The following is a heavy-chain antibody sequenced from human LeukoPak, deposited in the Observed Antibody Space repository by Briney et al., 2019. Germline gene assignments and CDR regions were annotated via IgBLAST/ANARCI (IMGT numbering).Heavy chain of an antibody. V-gene: IGHV3-30*04. CDR2: ISNDGSIK. J-gene: IGHJ4*02. Sequence: GGSLRLSCAASGFTFSSYAMHRVRQAPGKGLEWVAVISNDGSIKHYADSVKGRFTISRDNSKNTLFLQMDSLRVEDTAVYYCAKAPPGLSLDSWGQGTLVTVSS. D-gene: IGHD1-14*01. CDR3: AKAPPGLSLDS. CDR1: GFTFSSYA.